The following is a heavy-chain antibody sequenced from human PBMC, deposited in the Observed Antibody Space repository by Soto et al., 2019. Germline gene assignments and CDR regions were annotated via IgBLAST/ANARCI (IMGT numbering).Heavy chain of an antibody. Sequence: EVQLVESGGTLVQPGGFLRLSCAASGFTFSSYWMSWVRQAPGRGVEWVANIKYDGSEKYYVDSVKGRFTISRDNAKNSVYLQMNSLRDEDTAVYYCARGEQWLVRWVYWGQGTLVTVSS. CDR2: IKYDGSEK. D-gene: IGHD6-19*01. V-gene: IGHV3-7*04. J-gene: IGHJ4*02. CDR3: ARGEQWLVRWVY. CDR1: GFTFSSYW.